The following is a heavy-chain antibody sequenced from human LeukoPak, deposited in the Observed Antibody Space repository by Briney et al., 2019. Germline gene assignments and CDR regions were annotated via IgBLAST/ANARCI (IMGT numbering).Heavy chain of an antibody. CDR3: ATEISY. CDR1: GGSISSSSYY. V-gene: IGHV4-39*02. Sequence: KPSETLSLTCTVSGGSISSSSYYWGWIRQPPGKGLEWIGSIYYNGSTYYNPSLKSRLTISVDTSKNQFSLNLRSVTTADTAVYYCATEISYWGQGTLVTVSS. J-gene: IGHJ4*02. CDR2: IYYNGST.